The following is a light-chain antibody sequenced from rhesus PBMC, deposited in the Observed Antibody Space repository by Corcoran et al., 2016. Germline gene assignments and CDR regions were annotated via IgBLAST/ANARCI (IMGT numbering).Light chain of an antibody. J-gene: IGKJ3*01. CDR2: KAS. CDR1: ENVNNY. Sequence: DIQMTQSPSSLSASVGDRVTITCRASENVNNYLNWYQQKQGKAPKLLFYKASTLQSGDPSGFSGSGSGTDYTFTIRSLQPEDVATYYCQHGYGTPFTFGPGTKLDIK. V-gene: IGKV1-74*01. CDR3: QHGYGTPFT.